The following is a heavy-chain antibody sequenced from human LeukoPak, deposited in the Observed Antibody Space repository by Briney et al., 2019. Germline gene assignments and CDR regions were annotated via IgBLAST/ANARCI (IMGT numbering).Heavy chain of an antibody. CDR1: GYTFTGYY. CDR2: INPNSGGT. CDR3: ARVPQLTGIYY. Sequence: ASVKLSCKASGYTFTGYYIHWVRQAPGQGLEWMGWINPNSGGTNYAQKFQGRVTMTRDTSISTAYMELSRLRSDDTAVYYCARVPQLTGIYYWGQGTLVTVSS. V-gene: IGHV1-2*02. D-gene: IGHD7-27*01. J-gene: IGHJ4*02.